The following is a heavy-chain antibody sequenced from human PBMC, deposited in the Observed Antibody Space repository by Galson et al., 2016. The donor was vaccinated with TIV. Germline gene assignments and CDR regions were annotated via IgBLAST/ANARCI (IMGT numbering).Heavy chain of an antibody. CDR2: ISNAGSNK. CDR3: AKVGISGYYSPSPTFCDF. D-gene: IGHD3-22*01. CDR1: GFTFNTYA. V-gene: IGHV3-30*18. Sequence: SLRLSCAGSGFTFNTYAMHWVRQAPGKGLEWVAVISNAGSNKYYADSVKGRFTISRDNSKNTLSLQMNSLTTEDTAVYYCAKVGISGYYSPSPTFCDFWGQGTVDPVSS. J-gene: IGHJ4*02.